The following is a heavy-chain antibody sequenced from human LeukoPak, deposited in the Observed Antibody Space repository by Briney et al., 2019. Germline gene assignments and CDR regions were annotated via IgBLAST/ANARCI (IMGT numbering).Heavy chain of an antibody. CDR2: IYYSGST. J-gene: IGHJ4*02. V-gene: IGHV4-59*01. D-gene: IGHD3-16*01. Sequence: SETLSLTCTVSGGSISSYYWSWIRQPPGKGLEWIGYIYYSGSTNYNPSLKSRVTISVDTSKNQFSLKLSSVTAAGTAVYYCARDRRGAFDYWGQGTLVTVSS. CDR1: GGSISSYY. CDR3: ARDRRGAFDY.